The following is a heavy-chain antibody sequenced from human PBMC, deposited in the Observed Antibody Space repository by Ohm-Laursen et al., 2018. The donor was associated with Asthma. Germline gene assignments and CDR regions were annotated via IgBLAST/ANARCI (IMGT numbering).Heavy chain of an antibody. CDR3: ARIRNDYGDYEFDY. CDR2: IYHSGST. J-gene: IGHJ4*02. D-gene: IGHD4-17*01. Sequence: TLSLTCAVSGGSISSGGYSWSWIRQPPGKGLEWIGYIYHSGSTYYNPSLKSRVTISVDRSKNQFSLKLSSVTAADTAVYYCARIRNDYGDYEFDYWGQGTLVTVSS. CDR1: GGSISSGGYS. V-gene: IGHV4-30-2*02.